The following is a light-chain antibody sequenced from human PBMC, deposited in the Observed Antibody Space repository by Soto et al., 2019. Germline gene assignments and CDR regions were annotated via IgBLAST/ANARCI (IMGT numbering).Light chain of an antibody. CDR2: DVS. V-gene: IGLV2-14*01. Sequence: QSALTQPASVSGSPGQSITISCTGTSSDVGGYNYVSWYQQHPGKAPKLMIYDVSTRPSGVSNRFSGPKSGNTASLTISGLQAEDEADYYCSSYTSSSIVFGGGTQLTVL. J-gene: IGLJ2*01. CDR3: SSYTSSSIV. CDR1: SSDVGGYNY.